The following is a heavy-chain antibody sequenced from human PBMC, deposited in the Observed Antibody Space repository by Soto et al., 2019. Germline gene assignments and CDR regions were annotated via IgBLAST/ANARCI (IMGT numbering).Heavy chain of an antibody. V-gene: IGHV4-30-4*01. CDR1: GGSISSGDYY. Sequence: SETLSLTCTVSGGSISSGDYYWSWIRQPPGKGLEWIGYIYYSGSTYYNPSLKSRVTISVDMSKNQFSLKLSSVTAADTAVYYCARQRGSYFDYWGQGTLVTVSS. CDR2: IYYSGST. D-gene: IGHD1-26*01. J-gene: IGHJ4*02. CDR3: ARQRGSYFDY.